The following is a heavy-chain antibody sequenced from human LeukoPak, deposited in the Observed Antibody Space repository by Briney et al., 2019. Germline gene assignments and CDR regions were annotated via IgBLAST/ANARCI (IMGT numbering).Heavy chain of an antibody. J-gene: IGHJ3*01. Sequence: SETLSLTCTISGGSTTGYFWSWIRQRPGKGLEWIGYVFYSGGTLYNPSLDSRVTISVDTSKTQFSLELTSVTAADTAVYYCARHMSVTYDAFDLWGRGTMVTV. V-gene: IGHV4-59*08. CDR2: VFYSGGT. CDR1: GGSTTGYF. D-gene: IGHD2-21*02. CDR3: ARHMSVTYDAFDL.